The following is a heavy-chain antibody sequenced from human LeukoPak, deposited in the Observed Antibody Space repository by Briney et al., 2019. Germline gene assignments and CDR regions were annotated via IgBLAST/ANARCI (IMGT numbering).Heavy chain of an antibody. V-gene: IGHV3-11*04. CDR3: ARDGGSSWYFDY. CDR2: ISSSGNTT. D-gene: IGHD6-13*01. Sequence: GGSLRLSCAASGFTFSDYYMSWIRQAPGKGLEWVSYISSSGNTTYHADSVKGRFTISRDNAKNSLYLQMSSLRAEDTAVFYCARDGGSSWYFDYWGQGTLVTVSS. J-gene: IGHJ4*02. CDR1: GFTFSDYY.